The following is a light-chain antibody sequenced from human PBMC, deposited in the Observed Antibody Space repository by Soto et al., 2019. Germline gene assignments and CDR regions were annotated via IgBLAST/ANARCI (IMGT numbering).Light chain of an antibody. Sequence: QSALTQPASVSGSPGQSITISCTGTSSDVGNYNLVSWYQQHPGKSPKIMIYEVTKRPSGVSNRFSGSKSGNTASLTISGLQAGDEADYYCCSYAGSSTVVVFGGGTKPPS. J-gene: IGLJ3*02. CDR3: CSYAGSSTVVV. CDR2: EVT. V-gene: IGLV2-23*02. CDR1: SSDVGNYNL.